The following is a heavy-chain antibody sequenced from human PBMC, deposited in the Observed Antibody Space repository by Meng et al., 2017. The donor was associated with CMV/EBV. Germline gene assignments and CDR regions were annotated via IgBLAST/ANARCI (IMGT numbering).Heavy chain of an antibody. CDR1: GFTFSSYA. J-gene: IGHJ6*02. Sequence: GESLKISCAASGFTFSSYAMHWVRQAPGKGLEWVAVISYDGSNKYYADSVKGRFTISRDYSKNTLYLQMNSLRAEDTAVYYCARESRWLRLGDYYYGMDVWGQGTTVTVSS. V-gene: IGHV3-30*04. CDR3: ARESRWLRLGDYYYGMDV. D-gene: IGHD5-12*01. CDR2: ISYDGSNK.